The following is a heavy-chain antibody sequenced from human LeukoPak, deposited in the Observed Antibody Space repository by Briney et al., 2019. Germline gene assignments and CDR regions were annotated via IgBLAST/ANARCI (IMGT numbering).Heavy chain of an antibody. V-gene: IGHV4-61*02. CDR1: GGSISSGSFY. CDR3: ARVPPTVTASYWYFDL. Sequence: SETLSLTCTVSGGSISSGSFYWSWIRQPAGKGLEWIGRIYSSGSTNYNPSLKSRVTMSVDTSKNQFSLKLSSVTAADTAVYYCARVPPTVTASYWYFDLWGRGTLVTVSS. CDR2: IYSSGST. J-gene: IGHJ2*01. D-gene: IGHD4-17*01.